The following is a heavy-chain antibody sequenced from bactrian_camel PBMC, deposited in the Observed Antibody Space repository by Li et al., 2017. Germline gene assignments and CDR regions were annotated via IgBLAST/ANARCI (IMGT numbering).Heavy chain of an antibody. CDR1: GDTDSGVSGSIC. J-gene: IGHJ6*01. CDR2: TYIGGGAS. Sequence: VQLVESGGGVVQPGGSLRLSCVASGDTDSGVSGSICMGWFRQAPGKEREGVATTYIGGGASYYADSVKGRFTVSQDSAKNSLYLQMNSLKPEDTAMYYCAARSVGWCPLFEHWLGKRAYTPGGYFANWGQGTQVTVS. V-gene: IGHV3S1*01. D-gene: IGHD1*01. CDR3: AARSVGWCPLFEHWLGKRAYTPGGYFAN.